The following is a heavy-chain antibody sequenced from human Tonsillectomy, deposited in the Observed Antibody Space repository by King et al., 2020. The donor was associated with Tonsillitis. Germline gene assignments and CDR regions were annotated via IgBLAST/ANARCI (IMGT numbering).Heavy chain of an antibody. Sequence: QLQESGPGLVKPSETLSLTCTVSGGSISSSTYYWGWIRQPPGKGLEWIGSVYYTGRTYYNPSLRSRVTISVDTSKNQFSLRLTSVTAADAAVYYCARSLSSPDYWGQETRVTVSS. J-gene: IGHJ4*02. V-gene: IGHV4-39*07. CDR3: ARSLSSPDY. CDR1: GGSISSSTYY. CDR2: VYYTGRT.